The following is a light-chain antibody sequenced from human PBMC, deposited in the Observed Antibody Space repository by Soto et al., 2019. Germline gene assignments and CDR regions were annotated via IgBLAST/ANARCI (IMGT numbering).Light chain of an antibody. Sequence: SYELTQPPSVSVSQGQTASITCSGDKLGDKYACWYQQKPGQSPVLVIYQDSKRPSGIPERFSGSNSGNTATLTISGTQAMDEADYYCQAWDSSTAGVFGGGTQLTVL. CDR1: KLGDKY. V-gene: IGLV3-1*01. CDR3: QAWDSSTAGV. CDR2: QDS. J-gene: IGLJ2*01.